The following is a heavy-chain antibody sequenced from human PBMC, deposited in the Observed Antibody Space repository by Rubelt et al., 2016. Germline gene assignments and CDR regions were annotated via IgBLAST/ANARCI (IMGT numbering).Heavy chain of an antibody. D-gene: IGHD3-10*01. V-gene: IGHV1-18*01. CDR2: ISAYNGNT. J-gene: IGHJ6*01. CDR3: ARDLVHVDYNGSWYGMDV. Sequence: SGAEVKKPGASVKVSCKASGYTFTSYGISWVRQAPGQGLEWMGWISAYNGNTNYAQKLQGRVTMTTDTSTSTAYMELRSLRSDDTAVYYCARDLVHVDYNGSWYGMDVWGQGTTVTVSS. CDR1: GYTFTSYG.